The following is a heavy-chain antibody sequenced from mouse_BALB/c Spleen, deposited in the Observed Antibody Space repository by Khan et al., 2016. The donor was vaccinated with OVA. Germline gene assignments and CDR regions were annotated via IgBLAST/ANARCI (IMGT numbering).Heavy chain of an antibody. CDR2: IWSDGNT. CDR1: GFSLTNYG. CDR3: ARQPYYHYYIMDY. Sequence: QVRLQQSGPGLVVPSQSLSITCTISGFSLTNYGVHWVRQPPGKGLEWLVVIWSDGNTTYNSALKSRLSISKDNSKSQVFLKMNSLQTDDTAMYYCARQPYYHYYIMDYWGQGTSVTVSS. D-gene: IGHD2-10*01. V-gene: IGHV2-6-1*01. J-gene: IGHJ4*01.